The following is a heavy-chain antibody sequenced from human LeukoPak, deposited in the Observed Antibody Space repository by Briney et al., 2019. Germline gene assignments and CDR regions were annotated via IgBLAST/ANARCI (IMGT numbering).Heavy chain of an antibody. D-gene: IGHD2-2*01. V-gene: IGHV3-21*01. CDR2: ISSRSSYI. Sequence: PGGPLRLSCAASGFTFSSYRMNWVRQAPGKGLEWVSSISSRSSYIYYADSVKGRFTISRDNAKNSLYLQMNSLRAEDTAVYYCAIGSSTHGEYYFDYWGQGTLVTVSS. CDR1: GFTFSSYR. CDR3: AIGSSTHGEYYFDY. J-gene: IGHJ4*02.